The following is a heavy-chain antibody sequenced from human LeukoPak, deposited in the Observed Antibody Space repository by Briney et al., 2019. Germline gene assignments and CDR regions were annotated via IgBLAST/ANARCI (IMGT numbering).Heavy chain of an antibody. CDR2: IYNSGST. V-gene: IGHV4-59*01. Sequence: SETLSLTCTVSGGSISSYYWSWIRQPPGKGLEWIGHIYNSGSTNYNPSLRGRVTISLDTSKNQVSLKLSSVTAADTAMYYCARKDGDGWGQGTLVTVSS. D-gene: IGHD5-24*01. CDR1: GGSISSYY. CDR3: ARKDGDG. J-gene: IGHJ4*02.